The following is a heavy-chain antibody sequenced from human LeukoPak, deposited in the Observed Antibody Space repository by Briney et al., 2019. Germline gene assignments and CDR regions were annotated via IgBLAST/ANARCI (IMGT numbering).Heavy chain of an antibody. CDR3: ARDLNSDRSGYGHSSFDY. D-gene: IGHD3-22*01. Sequence: ALVKVSCKASGYTFTSFDINWVRQAPGQGLEWMGRLDPSTGNTAYPQKFQDRVTMTRDPSTSTAYMELSGLNSEDTALYYCARDLNSDRSGYGHSSFDYWGQGTLVTVSS. J-gene: IGHJ4*02. CDR1: GYTFTSFD. CDR2: LDPSTGNT. V-gene: IGHV1-8*01.